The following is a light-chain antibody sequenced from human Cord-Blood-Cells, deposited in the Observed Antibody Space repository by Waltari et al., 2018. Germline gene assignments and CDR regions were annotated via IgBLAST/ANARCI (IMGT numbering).Light chain of an antibody. V-gene: IGLV1-44*01. CDR1: CSTIGSNT. Sequence: QSVLTQPPSASWTPGQRVTLSCSVSCSTIGSNTVNWYQQPPGPAPKLLIYSNNQRPSGVPDRFSGSKSGTSASLAISGLQSEDEADYYCAAWDDSLNGPVFGGGTKLTVL. J-gene: IGLJ2*01. CDR2: SNN. CDR3: AAWDDSLNGPV.